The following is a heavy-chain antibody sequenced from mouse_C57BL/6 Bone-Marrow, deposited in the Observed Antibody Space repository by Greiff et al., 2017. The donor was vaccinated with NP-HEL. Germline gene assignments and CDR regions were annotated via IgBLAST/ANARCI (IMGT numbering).Heavy chain of an antibody. CDR2: IDPSDSYT. V-gene: IGHV1-59*01. CDR1: GYTFTSYW. Sequence: QVQLKQPGAELVRPGTSVKLSCKASGYTFTSYWMHWVKQRPGQGLEWIGVIDPSDSYTNYNQKFKGKATLTVDTSSSTAYMQLSSLTSEDSAVYYCARRDYSNYPYYFDYWGQGTTLTVSS. CDR3: ARRDYSNYPYYFDY. J-gene: IGHJ2*01. D-gene: IGHD2-5*01.